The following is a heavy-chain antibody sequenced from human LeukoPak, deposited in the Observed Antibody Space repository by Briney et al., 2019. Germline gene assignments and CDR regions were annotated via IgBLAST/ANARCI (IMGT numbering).Heavy chain of an antibody. CDR3: AEANVVAAMADWFDP. Sequence: PGGSLRLSCAASGFTFSSYAMSWVRQAPEKGLEWVSAISGSGGSTYYADSVKGRFTISRDNSKNTLYLQMNSLRAEDTAVYYCAEANVVAAMADWFDPWGQGTLVTVSS. D-gene: IGHD2-15*01. V-gene: IGHV3-23*01. J-gene: IGHJ5*02. CDR2: ISGSGGST. CDR1: GFTFSSYA.